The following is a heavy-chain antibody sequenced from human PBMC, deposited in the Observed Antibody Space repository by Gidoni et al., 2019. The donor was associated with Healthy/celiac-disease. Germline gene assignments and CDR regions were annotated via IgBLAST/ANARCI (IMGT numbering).Heavy chain of an antibody. J-gene: IGHJ4*02. CDR3: ASTPIEQQLVTPFDY. CDR1: GGSISSYY. D-gene: IGHD6-13*01. V-gene: IGHV4-59*01. CDR2: IYYSGST. Sequence: QVQLQESGPGLVKPSETLSLTCTVSGGSISSYYWSWIRQPPGKGLEWIGYIYYSGSTNYNPSLKSRVTISVDTSKNQFSLKLSSVTAADTAVYYCASTPIEQQLVTPFDYWGQGTLVTVSS.